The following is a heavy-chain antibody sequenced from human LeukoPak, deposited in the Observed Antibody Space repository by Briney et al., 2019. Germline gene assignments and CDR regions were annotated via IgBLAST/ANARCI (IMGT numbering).Heavy chain of an antibody. CDR1: GFTFSSYG. CDR3: AKDARYGSGWYYFDY. D-gene: IGHD6-19*01. Sequence: GGSLRLSCAASGFTFSSYGMHWVRQAPGKGLEWVAVISYDGSNKYYADSVKGRFTISRDNSKNTLYLQMNSLRAEDTAVYYCAKDARYGSGWYYFDYWGQGTLVTVSS. J-gene: IGHJ4*02. V-gene: IGHV3-30*18. CDR2: ISYDGSNK.